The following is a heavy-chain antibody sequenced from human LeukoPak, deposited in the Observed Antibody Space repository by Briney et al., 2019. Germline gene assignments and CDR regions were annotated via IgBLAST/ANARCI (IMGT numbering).Heavy chain of an antibody. CDR2: ISYDGSNK. V-gene: IGHV3-30*03. Sequence: PGRSLRLSCAASGFTFSSYGMHWVRQAPGKGLEWVAVISYDGSNKYYADSVKGRFTISRDNSKNTLYLQMNSLRAEDTAVYYCARFPYDSSGYQIDYWGQGTLVTVSS. CDR3: ARFPYDSSGYQIDY. D-gene: IGHD3-22*01. J-gene: IGHJ4*02. CDR1: GFTFSSYG.